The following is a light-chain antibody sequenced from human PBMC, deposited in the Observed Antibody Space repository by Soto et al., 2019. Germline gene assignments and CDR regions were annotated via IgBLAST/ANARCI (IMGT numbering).Light chain of an antibody. J-gene: IGKJ1*01. CDR3: HQYNSFSPWT. V-gene: IGKV1-5*01. CDR1: QSIRGW. CDR2: DAS. Sequence: DIQMTQSPSTLSASVGDRVTITCRASQSIRGWLAWYQQKPGKAPNLLIYDASRLKSGVPSRFSGRGSGTEFTLTITSLQPDDFATEYCHQYNSFSPWTFGQGTKVEVK.